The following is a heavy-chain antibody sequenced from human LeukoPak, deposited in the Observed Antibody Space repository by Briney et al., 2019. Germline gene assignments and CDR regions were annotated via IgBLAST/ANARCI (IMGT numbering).Heavy chain of an antibody. V-gene: IGHV3-30*18. CDR2: ISHDGINK. CDR3: AKVGKAVAGT. CDR1: GFIFSSYG. J-gene: IGHJ5*02. D-gene: IGHD6-19*01. Sequence: PGGSLRLSCTASGFIFSSYGMHWVRQAPGKGLEWVAVISHDGINKHYADSVKGRFTVSRDNFKNTLYLQMNSLRAGDTAVYYCAKVGKAVAGTWGQGTLVTVSS.